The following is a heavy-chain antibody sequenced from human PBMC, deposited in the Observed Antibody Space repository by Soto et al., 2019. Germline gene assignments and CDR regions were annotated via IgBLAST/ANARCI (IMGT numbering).Heavy chain of an antibody. J-gene: IGHJ4*02. CDR3: ATYDYNFDY. V-gene: IGHV4-61*01. CDR1: GGSLSSGSYY. D-gene: IGHD4-4*01. CDR2: IYYSGST. Sequence: PSETLSLTCTVSGGSLSSGSYYWSWIRQPPGKGLEWIGYIYYSGSTNYNPSLKSRVTISVDTSKNQFSLKLSSVTAADTAVYYCATYDYNFDYWGQGTLVTVSS.